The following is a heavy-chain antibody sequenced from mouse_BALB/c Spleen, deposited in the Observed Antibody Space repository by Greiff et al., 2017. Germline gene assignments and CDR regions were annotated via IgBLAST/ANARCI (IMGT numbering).Heavy chain of an antibody. Sequence: DVQLQESGPGLVKPSQSLSLTCSVTGYSITSGYYWNWIRQFPGNKLEWMGYISYDGSNNYNPSLKNRISITRDTSKNQFFLKLNSVTTEDTATYYCAGYGNLYAMDYWGQGTSVTVSS. CDR1: GYSITSGYY. J-gene: IGHJ4*01. CDR3: AGYGNLYAMDY. D-gene: IGHD2-1*01. CDR2: ISYDGSN. V-gene: IGHV3-6*02.